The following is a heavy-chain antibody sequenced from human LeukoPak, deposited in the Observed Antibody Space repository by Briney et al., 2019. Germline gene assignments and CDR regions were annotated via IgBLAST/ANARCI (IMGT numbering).Heavy chain of an antibody. D-gene: IGHD5-18*01. V-gene: IGHV3-30-3*01. CDR3: ARDRGGPVDTAMVIFDY. Sequence: GGSLRLSCAASGFTFSSYAMHWVRQAPGKGLEWVAVISYDGSNKYYADSVKGRFTISRDNSKNTLYLQMNSLRAEDTAVYYCARDRGGPVDTAMVIFDYWGQGTLVTISS. CDR2: ISYDGSNK. J-gene: IGHJ4*02. CDR1: GFTFSSYA.